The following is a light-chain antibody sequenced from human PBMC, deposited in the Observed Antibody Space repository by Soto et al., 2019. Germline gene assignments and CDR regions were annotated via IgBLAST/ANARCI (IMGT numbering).Light chain of an antibody. Sequence: QAVVTQPPSVSGAPGQRVTICCTGSSSNIGAGYNVHWYQQVPGTAPKLLIYGDSNRPSGVPDRFSGSKSGTSASLAITGLQAEDEADYYCQSYDSSLSGWLFGGGTKLTVL. CDR3: QSYDSSLSGWL. V-gene: IGLV1-40*01. J-gene: IGLJ3*02. CDR1: SSNIGAGYN. CDR2: GDS.